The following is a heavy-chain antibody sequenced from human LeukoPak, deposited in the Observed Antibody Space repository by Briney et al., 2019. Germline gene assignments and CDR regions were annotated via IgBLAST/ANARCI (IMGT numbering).Heavy chain of an antibody. CDR3: ARVRRSYFTFDY. CDR2: INPNSGGT. CDR1: GYTFTGYY. V-gene: IGHV1-2*02. J-gene: IGHJ4*02. Sequence: ASVKVSCKASGYTFTGYYMHWVRQAPGQGLEWMGWINPNSGGTNYAQKFQGRVTMTRDTSISTACMELSRLRSDDTAVYYCARVRRSYFTFDYWGQGTLVTVSS. D-gene: IGHD3-10*01.